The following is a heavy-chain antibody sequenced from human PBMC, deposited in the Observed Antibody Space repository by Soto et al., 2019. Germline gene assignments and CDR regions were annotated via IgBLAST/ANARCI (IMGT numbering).Heavy chain of an antibody. CDR1: GFTFSSYA. D-gene: IGHD4-4*01. CDR2: ISGSGGST. CDR3: AKGPLTPGDY. Sequence: GGCLRLSCAVSGFTFSSYAMRWVRQAPGKGLEWVSGISGSGGSTYYADSVKGRFTISRDNSKNTLYLQMNSLRAEDTAVYYCAKGPLTPGDYWGQGTLVTVSS. V-gene: IGHV3-23*01. J-gene: IGHJ4*02.